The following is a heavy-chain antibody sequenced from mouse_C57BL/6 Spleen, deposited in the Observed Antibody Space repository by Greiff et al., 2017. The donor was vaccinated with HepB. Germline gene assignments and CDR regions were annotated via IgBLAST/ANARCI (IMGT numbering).Heavy chain of an antibody. CDR3: ARSPLYYYGSSPYAMDY. Sequence: EVQLQQSGPELVKPGASVKISCKASGYTFTDYYMNWVKQSHGKSLEWIGDINPNNGGTSSNQKFKGKATLTVYKSSSTAYMELRSLTSEDSAVYYCARSPLYYYGSSPYAMDYWGQGTSVTVSS. CDR2: INPNNGGT. J-gene: IGHJ4*01. CDR1: GYTFTDYY. D-gene: IGHD1-1*01. V-gene: IGHV1-26*01.